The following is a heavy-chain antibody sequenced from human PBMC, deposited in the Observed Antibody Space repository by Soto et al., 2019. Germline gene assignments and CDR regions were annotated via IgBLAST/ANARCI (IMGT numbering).Heavy chain of an antibody. Sequence: GGSLRLSCAASGFTFSSYAMHWVRQAPGKGLEWVAVISYDGSNKYYADSVKGRFTISRDNSKNTLYLQMNSLRAEDTAVYYCASSPYIAVAGANNWFDPWGQGTLVTVSS. CDR1: GFTFSSYA. V-gene: IGHV3-30-3*01. CDR2: ISYDGSNK. CDR3: ASSPYIAVAGANNWFDP. D-gene: IGHD6-19*01. J-gene: IGHJ5*02.